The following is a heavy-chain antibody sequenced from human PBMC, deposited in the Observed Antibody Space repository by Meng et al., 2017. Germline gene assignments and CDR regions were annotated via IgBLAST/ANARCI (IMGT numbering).Heavy chain of an antibody. J-gene: IGHJ6*02. V-gene: IGHV1-18*01. CDR2: ISAYNGNT. CDR1: GYTFTSYG. D-gene: IGHD6-19*01. CDR3: ARDLGLIQYYYYYGMDV. Sequence: ASVKVSCKASGYTFTSYGISWVRQAPGQGLEWMGWISAYNGNTNYAQKLQGRVTMTTDTSTSTAYMELRSLRSDDTAVYYCARDLGLIQYYYYYGMDVWGQGTTVTVSS.